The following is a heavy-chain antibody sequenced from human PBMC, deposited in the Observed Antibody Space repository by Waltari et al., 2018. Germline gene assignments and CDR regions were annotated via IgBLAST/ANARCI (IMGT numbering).Heavy chain of an antibody. V-gene: IGHV4-4*07. D-gene: IGHD3-16*01. CDR3: ARPIWRTSWKMGEFDP. CDR2: IYTSGST. Sequence: QVQLQESGPGLVKPSETLSLTCTVSGGPISGSYWSWIRQPAGKELEWIGRIYTSGSTNYNPSLNNRVTMSIDTSKNQFSLKLTSVTAADTAVYYCARPIWRTSWKMGEFDPWGQGTLVTVSS. CDR1: GGPISGSY. J-gene: IGHJ5*02.